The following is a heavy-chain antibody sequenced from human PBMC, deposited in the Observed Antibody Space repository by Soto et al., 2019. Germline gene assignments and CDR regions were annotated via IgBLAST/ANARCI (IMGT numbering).Heavy chain of an antibody. CDR2: IYNGGIP. CDR3: ASQDYDKSVYYFDV. D-gene: IGHD3-22*01. J-gene: IGHJ3*01. Sequence: SETLSLTCTVSGGSVSSQYWSWIRQPAGKGLEWIGRIYNGGIPLIHPSLESRVALSLDTSKNQFSLTLSSVTAADTAIYYCASQDYDKSVYYFDVWGPGTMVTVSS. V-gene: IGHV4-4*07. CDR1: GGSVSSQY.